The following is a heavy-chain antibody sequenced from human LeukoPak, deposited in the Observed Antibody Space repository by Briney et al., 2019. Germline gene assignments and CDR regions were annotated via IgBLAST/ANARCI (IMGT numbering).Heavy chain of an antibody. CDR1: GFTFSTFA. CDR3: ARGFGIAAAVFDY. Sequence: GGSLRLSCVASGFTFSTFAMIWVRQPPGKGLEWVSSIFPSSGEIHYADSVKGRFTISRDNAKNSLYLQMNSLRAEDTAVYYCARGFGIAAAVFDYWGQGTLVTVSS. D-gene: IGHD6-13*01. J-gene: IGHJ4*02. V-gene: IGHV3-21*01. CDR2: IFPSSGEI.